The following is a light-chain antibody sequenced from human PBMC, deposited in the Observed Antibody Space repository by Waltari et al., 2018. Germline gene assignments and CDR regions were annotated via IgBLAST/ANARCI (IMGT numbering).Light chain of an antibody. V-gene: IGKV4-1*01. CDR2: WAA. J-gene: IGKJ1*01. CDR1: QSVLYTSNTQND. Sequence: DIVMTQSPDSLAVSLGERATINCKSSQSVLYTSNTQNDLACYRQNSGQPPELLIFWAATRESGGPDRFSGSGSATNCTLTISSLQAEDVAVYYCQKYSIMPWTFGQGTKVEIK. CDR3: QKYSIMPWT.